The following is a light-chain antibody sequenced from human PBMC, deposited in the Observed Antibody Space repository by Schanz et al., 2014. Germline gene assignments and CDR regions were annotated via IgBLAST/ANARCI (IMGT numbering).Light chain of an antibody. CDR2: GAS. CDR3: QQYGSSPIT. V-gene: IGKV3-20*01. Sequence: EIVLTQSPGSLSLSPGERATLSCTASQSVRNNYLAWYQQKPGQAPRLLIYGASSRATGIPDRFSGSGSGTDFTLTISRLEPEDFAVYYCQQYGSSPITFGQGTRLEIK. CDR1: QSVRNNY. J-gene: IGKJ5*01.